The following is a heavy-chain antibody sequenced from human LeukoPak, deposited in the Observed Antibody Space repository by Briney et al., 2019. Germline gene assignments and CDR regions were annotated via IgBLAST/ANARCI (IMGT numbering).Heavy chain of an antibody. D-gene: IGHD3-3*01. CDR2: IIPIFGTA. CDR1: GGTFSSYA. J-gene: IGHJ4*02. CDR3: ASGVFAYFDY. V-gene: IGHV1-69*13. Sequence: SVKVSCKASGGTFSSYAISWVRQAPGQGLEWMGGIIPIFGTANYAQKFQGRVTITADESTSTAYMELSRLRSDDTAVYYCASGVFAYFDYWGQGTLVTVSS.